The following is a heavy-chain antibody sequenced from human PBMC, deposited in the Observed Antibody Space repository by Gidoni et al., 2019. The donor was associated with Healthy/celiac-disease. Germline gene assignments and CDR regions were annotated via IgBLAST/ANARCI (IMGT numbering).Heavy chain of an antibody. D-gene: IGHD6-19*01. V-gene: IGHV3-21*01. CDR3: ARDPKYSSGWYADYYYYYGMDV. J-gene: IGHJ6*02. Sequence: EVQLVESGGGLVKPGGSLRLSCAASGLTFSRDRMTWVRQAPGKGLEWVSSISSSSSYIYYADSVKGRFTISRDNAKNSLYLQMNSLRAEDTAVYYCARDPKYSSGWYADYYYYYGMDVWGQGTTVTVSS. CDR1: GLTFSRDR. CDR2: ISSSSSYI.